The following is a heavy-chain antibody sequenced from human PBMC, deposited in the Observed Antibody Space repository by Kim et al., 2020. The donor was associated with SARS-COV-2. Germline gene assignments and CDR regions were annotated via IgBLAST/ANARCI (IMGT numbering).Heavy chain of an antibody. Sequence: QGRVTITADESTSTAYMELSSLRSEDTAVYYCARSQGGLEWPPISRGMDVWGQGTTVTVSS. J-gene: IGHJ6*02. D-gene: IGHD3-3*01. V-gene: IGHV1-69*01. CDR3: ARSQGGLEWPPISRGMDV.